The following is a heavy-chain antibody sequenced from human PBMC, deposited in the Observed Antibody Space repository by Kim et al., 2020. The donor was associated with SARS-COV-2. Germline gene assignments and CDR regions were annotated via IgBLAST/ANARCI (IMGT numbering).Heavy chain of an antibody. CDR3: ARRGRDGYNPDS. CDR2: IYYSGST. V-gene: IGHV4-39*01. J-gene: IGHJ4*02. Sequence: SETLSLTCTVSGGSISSSSYYWGWIRQPPGKGLEWIGSIYYSGSTYYNPSLKSRVTISVDTSKNQFSLKLSSVTAADTAVYYCARRGRDGYNPDSWGQG. D-gene: IGHD5-12*01. CDR1: GGSISSSSYY.